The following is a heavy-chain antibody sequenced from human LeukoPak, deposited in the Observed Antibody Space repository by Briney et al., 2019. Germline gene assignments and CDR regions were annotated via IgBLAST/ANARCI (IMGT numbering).Heavy chain of an antibody. CDR2: ISGNAGST. CDR3: AKERVTTFAGGPDY. D-gene: IGHD3-16*01. Sequence: PGGSLRLSCAASGFTFSNYAMNWVRQAPGKGLEWVSAISGNAGSTFYADSVKGRFTISRDNSKNTLYLQMNSLRAEDTAVYYCAKERVTTFAGGPDYWGQGTLVTVSS. CDR1: GFTFSNYA. J-gene: IGHJ4*02. V-gene: IGHV3-23*01.